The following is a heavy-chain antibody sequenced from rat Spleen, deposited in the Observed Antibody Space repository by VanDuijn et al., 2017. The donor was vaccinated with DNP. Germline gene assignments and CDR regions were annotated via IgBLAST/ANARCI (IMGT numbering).Heavy chain of an antibody. CDR2: INNAGST. D-gene: IGHD1-4*01. CDR1: GYSITSNY. CDR3: ARWPGYNPPYAMDA. J-gene: IGHJ4*01. Sequence: EVQLQESGPGLVKPSQSLSLTCSVTGYSITSNYWGWIRKFPENKLEWMGYINNAGSTNYNPSLKSRISVTRDTSKNQLFLQVNSVTTEDTATYYCARWPGYNPPYAMDAWGQGTSVTVSA. V-gene: IGHV3-3*01.